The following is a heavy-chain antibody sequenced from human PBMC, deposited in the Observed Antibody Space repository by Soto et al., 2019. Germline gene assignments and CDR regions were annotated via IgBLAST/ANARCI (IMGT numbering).Heavy chain of an antibody. CDR2: IYSGGST. V-gene: IGHV3-66*01. CDR1: GFTGSSNY. CDR3: ASPGILYGGVGYYYYGMDV. Sequence: GSLRLSCAASGFTGSSNYMSWVRQAPGKGLEWVSVIYSGGSTYYADSVKGRFTISRDNSKNTLYLQMNSLRAEDTAVYYCASPGILYGGVGYYYYGMDVWGQGTTVTVSS. D-gene: IGHD2-8*01. J-gene: IGHJ6*02.